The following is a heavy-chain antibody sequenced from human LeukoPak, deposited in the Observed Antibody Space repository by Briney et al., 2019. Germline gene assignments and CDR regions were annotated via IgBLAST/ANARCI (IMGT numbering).Heavy chain of an antibody. J-gene: IGHJ4*02. CDR3: ARGDTMLRGGIDY. D-gene: IGHD3-10*01. V-gene: IGHV3-21*06. Sequence: PGGSLRLSCAASGFTFSSYTMIWVRQAPGKGLEWVSSISNTGSFIYYADSMKGRFTISRDSAKSSLFLHMNSLRAEDTAVYYCARGDTMLRGGIDYWGQGTLVIVSS. CDR2: ISNTGSFI. CDR1: GFTFSSYT.